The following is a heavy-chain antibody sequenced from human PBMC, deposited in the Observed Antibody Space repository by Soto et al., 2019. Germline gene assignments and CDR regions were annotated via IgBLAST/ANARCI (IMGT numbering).Heavy chain of an antibody. CDR3: AAEYSGRCFNVLDF. D-gene: IGHD1-26*01. V-gene: IGHV1-58*01. J-gene: IGHJ4*02. CDR2: IVVGSGNT. Sequence: ASVKVSCKASGFNFISSAVQWVRQARGQRPEWIGWIVVGSGNTKYAQKFQERVTITRDMSTSTAYMELRSLSSEDTALYYCAAEYSGRCFNVLDFWGQGTLVTVSS. CDR1: GFNFISSA.